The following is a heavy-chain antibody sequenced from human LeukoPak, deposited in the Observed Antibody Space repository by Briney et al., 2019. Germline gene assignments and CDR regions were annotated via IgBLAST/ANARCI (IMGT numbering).Heavy chain of an antibody. CDR1: GGSFSGYY. CDR3: AREERSGEGNPFDI. V-gene: IGHV4-34*01. D-gene: IGHD7-27*01. J-gene: IGHJ3*02. Sequence: PSETLSLTCAVYGGSFSGYYWSWIRQPPGRGLGWIGEINHSGSTNYNPSLKSRVTISVDTSKNQFSLKLSSVTAADTAVYYCAREERSGEGNPFDIWGQGTMVTVSS. CDR2: INHSGST.